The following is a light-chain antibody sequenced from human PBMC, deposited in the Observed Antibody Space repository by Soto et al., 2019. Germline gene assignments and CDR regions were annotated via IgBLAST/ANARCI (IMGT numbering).Light chain of an antibody. CDR2: GVS. V-gene: IGKV3-11*01. CDR3: QQRSNWQWT. Sequence: EIVLTQSPATLSLSPGERVTLSCRASQSVRTSLAWYQQKPGQPPRLLIYGVSNRATGIPARFSGSGSGTDFTLTISSLEPEDFAVYYCQQRSNWQWTFGPGTKVDIK. J-gene: IGKJ3*01. CDR1: QSVRTS.